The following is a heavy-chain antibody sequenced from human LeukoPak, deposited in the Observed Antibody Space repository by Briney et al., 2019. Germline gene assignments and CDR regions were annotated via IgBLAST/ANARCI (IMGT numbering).Heavy chain of an antibody. J-gene: IGHJ4*02. CDR1: GYTFTGYY. V-gene: IGHV1-2*02. CDR3: ARVSPPGFSYGYFDS. Sequence: ASVKVSCKASGYTFTGYYIHWVRQAPGQGLEWMGWINPNSGGTNYAQKFQGRLTMTRDTSTGTVYMDLSSLSSEDTAVYFCARVSPPGFSYGYFDSWGQGTLVTVSS. CDR2: INPNSGGT. D-gene: IGHD5-18*01.